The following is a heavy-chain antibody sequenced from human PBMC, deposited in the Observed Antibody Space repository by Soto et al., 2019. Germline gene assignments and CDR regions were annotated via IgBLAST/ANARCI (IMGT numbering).Heavy chain of an antibody. J-gene: IGHJ3*02. CDR1: GFTFDDYA. CDR2: ISWNSGSI. V-gene: IGHV3-9*01. CDR3: AKDVAMGDDAFDI. D-gene: IGHD5-18*01. Sequence: PGGSLRLSCAASGFTFDDYAMHWVRQAPGKGLEWVSGISWNSGSIGYADSVKGQFTISRDNAKNSLYLQMNSLRAEDTALYYCAKDVAMGDDAFDIWGQGTMVTVSS.